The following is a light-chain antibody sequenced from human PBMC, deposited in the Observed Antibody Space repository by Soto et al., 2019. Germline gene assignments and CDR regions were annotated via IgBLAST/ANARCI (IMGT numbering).Light chain of an antibody. Sequence: QSVLTQPPSASGTPGQRVTISCSGSSSNIGSDSVNWYQQFPGTAPKLLIYRNNQRPSGVPDRFSGSKSGASASLAISGLQSEDEADYYCAAWDDSLSAVVFGGGTKLTVL. CDR3: AAWDDSLSAVV. V-gene: IGLV1-44*01. CDR2: RNN. J-gene: IGLJ2*01. CDR1: SSNIGSDS.